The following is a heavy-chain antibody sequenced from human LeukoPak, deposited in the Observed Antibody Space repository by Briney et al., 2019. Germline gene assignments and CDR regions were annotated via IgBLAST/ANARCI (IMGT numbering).Heavy chain of an antibody. CDR3: AELGITMIGGV. CDR1: TFNFGLYV. Sequence: GGSLRLSCEASTFNFGLYVMTWARQAPGKGLEWVSSISTSSSYIYYIDSVKGRFTISRDNAKRSLYLQMNSLRAEDTAVYYCAELGITMIGGVWGKGTTVTISS. CDR2: ISTSSSYI. J-gene: IGHJ6*04. V-gene: IGHV3-21*01. D-gene: IGHD3-10*02.